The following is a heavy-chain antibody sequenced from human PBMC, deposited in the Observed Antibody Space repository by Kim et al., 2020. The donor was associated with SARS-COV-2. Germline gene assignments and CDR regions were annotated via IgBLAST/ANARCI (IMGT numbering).Heavy chain of an antibody. Sequence: TTYEPRVQGRVTMTRDTSTSTVYMDLSSLRSEDSALYYCARTSSSSWMFDYWGQGTLVTVSS. J-gene: IGHJ4*02. D-gene: IGHD6-13*01. CDR3: ARTSSSSWMFDY. CDR2: T. V-gene: IGHV1-46*01.